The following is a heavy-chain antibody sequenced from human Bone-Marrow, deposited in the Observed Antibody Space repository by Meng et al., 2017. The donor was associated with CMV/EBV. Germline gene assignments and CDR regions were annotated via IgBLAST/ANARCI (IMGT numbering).Heavy chain of an antibody. CDR3: ARDPPDYSSSSLPRGYYYYGMDV. Sequence: ASVKVSCKASGYTFTSYYMHWVRQAPGQGLEWMGIINPSGGSTSYAQKLQGRVTMTRDTSTSTVYMELSSLRSEDTAVYYCARDPPDYSSSSLPRGYYYYGMDVWGQGTTVTVSS. CDR1: GYTFTSYY. CDR2: INPSGGST. J-gene: IGHJ6*02. D-gene: IGHD6-6*01. V-gene: IGHV1-46*01.